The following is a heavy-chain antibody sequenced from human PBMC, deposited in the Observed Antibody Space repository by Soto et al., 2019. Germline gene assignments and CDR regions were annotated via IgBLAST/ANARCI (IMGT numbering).Heavy chain of an antibody. CDR1: GGSINRGDYS. CDR3: ARGINYYDSSGDSWFDP. D-gene: IGHD3-22*01. CDR2: IYHTGTT. J-gene: IGHJ5*02. Sequence: SEILSLTCTVSGGSINRGDYSWTWIRQPPGKGLEWIGYIYHTGTTYYNMSLKSRVTISVGRSKNQFSLKLSSVTAADTAVYYCARGINYYDSSGDSWFDPWGQGTLVTVSS. V-gene: IGHV4-30-2*01.